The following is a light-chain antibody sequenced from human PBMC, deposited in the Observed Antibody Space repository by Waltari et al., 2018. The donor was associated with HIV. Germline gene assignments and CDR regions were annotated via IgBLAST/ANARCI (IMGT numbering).Light chain of an antibody. Sequence: SVLTQPPSASGTPGQRVTISCSGSTSNIGSNDVFWYQHLPGAAPKPLSHRNNQRPSGVPDRFSGSTSGTSASLAISGLRSEDEADYYCVAGDDSLRGVVFGGGTKVAAL. CDR2: RNN. CDR1: TSNIGSND. CDR3: VAGDDSLRGVV. J-gene: IGLJ2*01. V-gene: IGLV1-47*01.